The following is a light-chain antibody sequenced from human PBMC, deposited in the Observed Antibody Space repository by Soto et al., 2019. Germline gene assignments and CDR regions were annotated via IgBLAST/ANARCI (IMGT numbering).Light chain of an antibody. CDR1: QSVFTY. CDR2: DAS. J-gene: IGKJ4*01. CDR3: QQHHNWPLT. V-gene: IGKV3-11*01. Sequence: EIVLTQSPATLSLSPGERATLSCRASQSVFTYLAWYQQRPGQSPRLLIYDASNMATGIPARFTGSGSGTDFTLTISSLEPEDFAVYYCQQHHNWPLTFGGGTKVEIK.